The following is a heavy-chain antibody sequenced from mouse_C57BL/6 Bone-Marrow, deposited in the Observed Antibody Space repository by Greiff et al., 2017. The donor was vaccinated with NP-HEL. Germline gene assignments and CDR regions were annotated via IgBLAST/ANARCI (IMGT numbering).Heavy chain of an antibody. J-gene: IGHJ2*01. V-gene: IGHV5-17*01. CDR1: GFTFSDYG. CDR3: ARAGTVLDY. CDR2: ISRGSSTI. Sequence: EVHLVESGGGLVKPGGSLKLSCAASGFTFSDYGMHWVRQAPEKGLEWVAYISRGSSTIYYADTVKGRFTITRDNAKNTLFLQMTSLRAEDTAIDYGARAGTVLDYWGQGTTLTVSS. D-gene: IGHD4-1*01.